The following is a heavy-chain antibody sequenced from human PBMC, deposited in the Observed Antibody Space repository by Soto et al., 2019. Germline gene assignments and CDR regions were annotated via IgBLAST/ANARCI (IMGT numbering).Heavy chain of an antibody. D-gene: IGHD2-8*02. J-gene: IGHJ4*02. CDR1: GFIFSNYG. V-gene: IGHV3-33*01. Sequence: GGSLRLSCAASGFIFSNYGMHWVRQAPGKGLEWVAVIWNDGSKEYYVDSVKGRFTISRDNLKNTVSLQMSGLRADDTAVYYCARTSFYEKTGAFDYWGQGTPVTVSS. CDR3: ARTSFYEKTGAFDY. CDR2: IWNDGSKE.